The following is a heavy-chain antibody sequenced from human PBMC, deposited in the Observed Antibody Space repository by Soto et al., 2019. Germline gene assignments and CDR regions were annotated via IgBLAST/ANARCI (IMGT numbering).Heavy chain of an antibody. CDR3: ARHPSDIVVVVATTIMDV. CDR1: GGSISSSSYY. CDR2: IYYSGST. J-gene: IGHJ6*03. D-gene: IGHD2-15*01. V-gene: IGHV4-39*01. Sequence: QLKLQESGPGLVKPSETLSLTCTVSGGSISSSSYYWGWIRQPPGTGLAWIGRIYYSGSTYYNPCLKSRVTISVYSSNNAFSLKLSSVTAADTSVYYGARHPSDIVVVVATTIMDVWGKGTKVTVSS.